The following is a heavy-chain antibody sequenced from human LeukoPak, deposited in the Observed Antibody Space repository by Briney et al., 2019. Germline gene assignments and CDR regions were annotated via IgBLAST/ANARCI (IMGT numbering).Heavy chain of an antibody. CDR2: LSSSSSYI. CDR3: ARGPMVREVILRNWFDP. Sequence: GGSLRLSCAASGFTFSSYSMNWVRQAPGKGLEWVSSLSSSSSYIYYADSVKGRFTISRDNAKNSLYLQMNSLRVEDTAVYYCARGPMVREVILRNWFDPWGQGTLVTVSS. J-gene: IGHJ5*02. V-gene: IGHV3-21*01. CDR1: GFTFSSYS. D-gene: IGHD3-10*01.